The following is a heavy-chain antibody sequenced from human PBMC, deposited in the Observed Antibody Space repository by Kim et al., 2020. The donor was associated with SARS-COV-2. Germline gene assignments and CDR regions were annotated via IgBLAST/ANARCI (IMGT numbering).Heavy chain of an antibody. CDR3: ARIVVVVPAAMPGGGIEDDY. Sequence: GGSLRPSCAASGFTFSSYSMNWVRQAPGKGLEWVSSISSSSSYIYYADSVKGRFTISRDNAKNSLYLQMNSLRAEDTAVYYCARIVVVVPAAMPGGGIEDDYWGQGTLVTVSS. CDR1: GFTFSSYS. CDR2: ISSSSSYI. D-gene: IGHD2-2*01. V-gene: IGHV3-21*01. J-gene: IGHJ4*02.